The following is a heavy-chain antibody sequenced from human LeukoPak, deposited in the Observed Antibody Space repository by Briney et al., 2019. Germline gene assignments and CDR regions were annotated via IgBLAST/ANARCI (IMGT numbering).Heavy chain of an antibody. J-gene: IGHJ4*02. CDR1: GGSISSGGYY. V-gene: IGHV4-61*08. CDR3: ARAYGDYANFDY. D-gene: IGHD4-17*01. Sequence: KPSETLSLTCTVSGGSISSGGYYWSWIRQHPGKGLEWIGYIYYSGSTNYNPSLKSRVTISVDTSKNQFSLKLSSVTAADAAVYYCARAYGDYANFDYWGQGTLVTVSS. CDR2: IYYSGST.